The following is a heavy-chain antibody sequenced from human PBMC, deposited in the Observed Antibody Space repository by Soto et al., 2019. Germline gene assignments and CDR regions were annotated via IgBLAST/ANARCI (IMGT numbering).Heavy chain of an antibody. J-gene: IGHJ4*02. V-gene: IGHV1-69*13. CDR3: ARDVEIVVGTGGGYFDY. D-gene: IGHD3-22*01. CDR2: IIPIFGTA. Sequence: SVKVSCKASGVTFSSYAISWVRQAPGQGLEWMGGIIPIFGTANYAQKFQGRVTITADESTSTAYMELSSLRSEDTAVYYCARDVEIVVGTGGGYFDYWGQGTLVTVSS. CDR1: GVTFSSYA.